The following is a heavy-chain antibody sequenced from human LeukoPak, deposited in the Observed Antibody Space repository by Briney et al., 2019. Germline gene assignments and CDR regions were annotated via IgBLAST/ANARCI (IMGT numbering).Heavy chain of an antibody. Sequence: SETLSLTCSVSGDSITGYYWGWIRQPPGKGLEWIGNIYYTGNTYYNSSLKSRVTISVDTSKNQFSLKLSSVTAADTAVYYCARDDYGSGLIDYWGQGTLVTVSS. CDR3: ARDDYGSGLIDY. V-gene: IGHV4-39*07. J-gene: IGHJ4*02. CDR2: IYYTGNT. CDR1: GDSITGYY. D-gene: IGHD3-10*01.